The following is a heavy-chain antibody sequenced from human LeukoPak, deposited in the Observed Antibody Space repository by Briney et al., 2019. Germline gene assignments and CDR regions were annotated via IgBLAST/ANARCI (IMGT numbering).Heavy chain of an antibody. CDR3: ATYNSRNAREFQS. CDR2: ITSTYAT. CDR1: GFTFSASP. Sequence: GGSLKLSCTASGFTFSASPMHWVRQASGKGLEWVGRITSTYATAYAASVKGRFTISRDNAKNSLYLQMNSLRAEDTAVYYCATYNSRNAREFQSWGQGTLVTVSS. V-gene: IGHV3-73*01. J-gene: IGHJ1*01. D-gene: IGHD3-22*01.